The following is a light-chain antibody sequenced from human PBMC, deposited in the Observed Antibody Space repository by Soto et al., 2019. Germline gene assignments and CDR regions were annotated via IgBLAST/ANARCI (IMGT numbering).Light chain of an antibody. CDR3: QQYNNWPPWT. Sequence: VVMTQSPATLSVSPGERATLSCRSSQGVSSSYLAWYQQKPGQAPRLLXYGASTRATGIPARFSGSGSGTEFTLTISSLQSEDFAIYYCQQYNNWPPWTFGQGTKVDIK. V-gene: IGKV3-15*01. J-gene: IGKJ1*01. CDR1: QGVSSSY. CDR2: GAS.